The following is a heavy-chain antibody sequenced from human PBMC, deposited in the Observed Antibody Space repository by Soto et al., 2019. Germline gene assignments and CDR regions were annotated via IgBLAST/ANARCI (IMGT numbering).Heavy chain of an antibody. Sequence: QVQLVQSGAEAKKPGSSVKVSCKTSGGTFSSYAISWVRQAPGQGLEWMGGVVPLFRTTNYAQKFQGRVTITAYTSTYVVYMDVRRLRSGDTALYYCPRGGYSGTWSNLMHRSGVDDWGQATTVSVS. CDR1: GGTFSSYA. CDR3: PRGGYSGTWSNLMHRSGVDD. CDR2: VVPLFRTT. V-gene: IGHV1-69*06. J-gene: IGHJ6*02. D-gene: IGHD5-12*01.